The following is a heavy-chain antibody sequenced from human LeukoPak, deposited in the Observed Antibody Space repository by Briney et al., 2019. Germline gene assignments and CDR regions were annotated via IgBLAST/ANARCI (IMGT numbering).Heavy chain of an antibody. CDR1: GFTFSSYE. V-gene: IGHV3-48*03. CDR3: ASSTGYSYGYFDY. D-gene: IGHD5-18*01. Sequence: GGSLRLSCAASGFTFSSYEMSWVRQAPGRGLEWVSYISRGGGTIYYADSVKGRFTLSRDNVQNSLYLQMNSLRAEDTAVYYCASSTGYSYGYFDYWGQGTLVTVSS. CDR2: ISRGGGTI. J-gene: IGHJ4*02.